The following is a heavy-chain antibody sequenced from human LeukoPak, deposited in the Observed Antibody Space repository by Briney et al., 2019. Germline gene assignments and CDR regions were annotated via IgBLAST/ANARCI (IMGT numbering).Heavy chain of an antibody. CDR3: ARAEGGQFPVDY. V-gene: IGHV4-59*08. Sequence: PSETLSLTCTVSGGSISSYYWSWIRQPRGKGLEWIGYIYYSGSTNYNPSLKGRVTISVDTSENQFSLKLSSVAAADTAVYYCARAEGGQFPVDYWGQGTLVTVSS. J-gene: IGHJ4*02. D-gene: IGHD2-15*01. CDR2: IYYSGST. CDR1: GGSISSYY.